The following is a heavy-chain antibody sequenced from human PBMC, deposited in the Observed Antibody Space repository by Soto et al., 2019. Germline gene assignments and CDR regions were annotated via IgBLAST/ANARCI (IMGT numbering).Heavy chain of an antibody. Sequence: QVHLVESGGGVAQPGRSLRLSCAVSGFTFSDYGMHWVRQAPGKGLEWVAVVSYDGSYKYYADSVKGRFTVSRDLSGNTLFLQMNSLRLEDTAVYFWAKEMYPRTVLDSSSPWGDYWGQGTLFAVSS. CDR3: AKEMYPRTVLDSSSPWGDY. CDR1: GFTFSDYG. D-gene: IGHD6-6*01. J-gene: IGHJ4*02. V-gene: IGHV3-30*18. CDR2: VSYDGSYK.